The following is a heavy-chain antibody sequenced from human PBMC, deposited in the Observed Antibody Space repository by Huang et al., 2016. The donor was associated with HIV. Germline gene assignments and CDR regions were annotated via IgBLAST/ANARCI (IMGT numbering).Heavy chain of an antibody. V-gene: IGHV4-30-2*01. J-gene: IGHJ6*04. CDR1: GASIQTGGHS. CDR3: AGDSYFSDSIGLDV. Sequence: QLQLQESDSGLVKPSQTLSLTCAVSGASIQTGGHSWTWIRQPPGKGLEWIGHIYHNGRSYYNPYLESRVTRSIDRSKNQFSLKLSSVTAADAAVYFCAGDSYFSDSIGLDVWGKGTTVTVSS. CDR2: IYHNGRS. D-gene: IGHD3-22*01.